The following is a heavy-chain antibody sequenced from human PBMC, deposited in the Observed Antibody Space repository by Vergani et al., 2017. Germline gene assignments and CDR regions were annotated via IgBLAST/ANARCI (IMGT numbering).Heavy chain of an antibody. J-gene: IGHJ4*02. CDR2: ISARYPST. Sequence: EVQLVESGGGLVKRGGSLRLSCAASGFTFSSYSMNWVRQAPGKGLEWVSVISARYPSTYYADSVKGRFTISSDNSKNMLYLQMNSLRAEDTAVYYCARLSYDTTPYMQGCYDCWGQGTLVSVSS. D-gene: IGHD3-22*01. CDR1: GFTFSSYS. CDR3: ARLSYDTTPYMQGCYDC. V-gene: IGHV3-23*04.